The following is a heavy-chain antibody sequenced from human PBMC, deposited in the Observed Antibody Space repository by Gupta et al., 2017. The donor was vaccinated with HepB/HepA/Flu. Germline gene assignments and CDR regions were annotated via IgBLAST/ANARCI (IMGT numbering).Heavy chain of an antibody. CDR3: ASGPSTNYMVV. CDR2: ISSSGRSK. J-gene: IGHJ6*04. D-gene: IGHD2-8*01. V-gene: IGHV3-11*04. CDR1: RFTLSDSY. Sequence: QVPLLESGGGLVKPGGSLTLTCAGSRFTLSDSYIHWIRQTAEKGLEWVSVISSSGRSKYYADSVKGRFAISRDNAKNSVYLQMSSLRAEDTAIYSCASGPSTNYMVVWGRGTSVTVSS.